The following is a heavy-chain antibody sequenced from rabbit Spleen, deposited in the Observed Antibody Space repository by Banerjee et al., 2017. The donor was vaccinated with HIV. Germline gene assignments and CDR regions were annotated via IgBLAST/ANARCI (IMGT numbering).Heavy chain of an antibody. CDR2: INTYTGKS. CDR1: GFSFSSNY. J-gene: IGHJ4*01. D-gene: IGHD1-1*01. CDR3: ARDLIGIIGWNFYL. V-gene: IGHV1S45*01. Sequence: QQQLEESGGGLVQPEGSLTLTCTASGFSFSSNYMCWVRQAPGKGLEWIACINTYTGKSVYASWATGRFTISRTSSITVTLQMTSLTAADTATYFCARDLIGIIGWNFYLWGPGTLVTVS.